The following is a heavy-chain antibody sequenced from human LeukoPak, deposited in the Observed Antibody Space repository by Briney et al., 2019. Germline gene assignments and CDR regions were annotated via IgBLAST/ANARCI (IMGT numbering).Heavy chain of an antibody. D-gene: IGHD3-3*01. Sequence: GASVKVSCKASGYTFTSYGICWVRQAPGQGLEWMGWVSAYNGNTNYAQELQGRVTMTTDTSTSTAYMELRSLRSDDTAVYYCARANYDFWSGYSFDYWGQGTLVTVSS. CDR3: ARANYDFWSGYSFDY. CDR1: GYTFTSYG. V-gene: IGHV1-18*01. J-gene: IGHJ4*02. CDR2: VSAYNGNT.